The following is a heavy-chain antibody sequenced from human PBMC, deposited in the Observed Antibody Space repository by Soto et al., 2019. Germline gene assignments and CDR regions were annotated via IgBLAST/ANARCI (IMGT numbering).Heavy chain of an antibody. D-gene: IGHD6-13*01. J-gene: IGHJ4*02. Sequence: EVQLLESGGELVQPGGSLRLSCAASGITFTNHAMNWVRQAPGKGLQWVSGISKSGDSTYYADSVKGRFTVSRDNSKNTLFLQVSSLRVDDTAVYYCVVASAEATGIFDYWGRGTLVTVSS. CDR2: ISKSGDST. V-gene: IGHV3-23*01. CDR3: VVASAEATGIFDY. CDR1: GITFTNHA.